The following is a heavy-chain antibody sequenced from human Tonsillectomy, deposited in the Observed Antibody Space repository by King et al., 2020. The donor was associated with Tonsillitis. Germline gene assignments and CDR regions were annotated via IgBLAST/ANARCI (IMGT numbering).Heavy chain of an antibody. CDR2: IYIGGST. Sequence: QLQESGPGLVKPSQTLSLTCTVSGGSISSGVYYWSWIRQAAGKGLEWIGRIYIGGSTNYNPSLKSRVTMSVDTSKNQFSLKLSSVTAADTAVYYCARDVYLGYCSGTSCEYWFDPWGQGTLVTVSS. CDR1: GGSISSGVYY. J-gene: IGHJ5*02. V-gene: IGHV4-61*02. D-gene: IGHD2-2*01. CDR3: ARDVYLGYCSGTSCEYWFDP.